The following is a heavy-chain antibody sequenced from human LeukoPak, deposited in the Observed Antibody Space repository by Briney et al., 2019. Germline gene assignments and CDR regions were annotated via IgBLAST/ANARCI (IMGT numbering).Heavy chain of an antibody. D-gene: IGHD6-13*01. CDR1: GGSISSSSYY. CDR2: IYYSGST. CDR3: ASQRGIGSSWYSY. Sequence: SSETLSLTCTVFGGSISSSSYYWGWIRQPPGKGLEWIGSIYYSGSTYYNPSLESRVTISVDTSKNQFSLKLSSVTAADTAVYYCASQRGIGSSWYSYWGQGTLVTVSS. J-gene: IGHJ4*02. V-gene: IGHV4-39*01.